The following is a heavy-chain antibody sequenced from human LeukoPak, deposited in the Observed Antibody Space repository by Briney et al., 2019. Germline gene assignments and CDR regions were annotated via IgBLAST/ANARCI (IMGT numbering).Heavy chain of an antibody. V-gene: IGHV4-59*01. Sequence: SETLSLTCTVSGGSISSYYWSWIRQPPGKGLEWIGYIYYSGSTNYNPSLKSRVTISVDTSKNQFSLKLSSVTAVDTAVYYCARASYYYGSGVWDYYYYYGMDVWGKGTTVTVSS. J-gene: IGHJ6*04. CDR2: IYYSGST. D-gene: IGHD3-10*01. CDR1: GGSISSYY. CDR3: ARASYYYGSGVWDYYYYYGMDV.